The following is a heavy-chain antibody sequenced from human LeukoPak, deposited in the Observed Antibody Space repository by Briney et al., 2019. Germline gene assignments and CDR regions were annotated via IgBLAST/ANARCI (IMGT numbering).Heavy chain of an antibody. Sequence: GESLKISCEGSGYSFTTYWIGWVRQMPGKGLEWMGVIFPGDSDTRYSPSFQGQVTISADKSINTAYLQWSSLKASDTAKYYCARQLSPFFYYGSGSSYKGPGYYAMDVWGQGTTVTVSS. D-gene: IGHD3-10*01. J-gene: IGHJ6*02. CDR1: GYSFTTYW. V-gene: IGHV5-51*01. CDR2: IFPGDSDT. CDR3: ARQLSPFFYYGSGSSYKGPGYYAMDV.